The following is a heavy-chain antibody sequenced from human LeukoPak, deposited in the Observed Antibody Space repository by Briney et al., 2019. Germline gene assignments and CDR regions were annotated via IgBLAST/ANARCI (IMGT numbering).Heavy chain of an antibody. V-gene: IGHV1-8*01. J-gene: IGHJ4*02. CDR1: GYTFTTYE. Sequence: ASVKVSCKASGYTFTTYENHWVRQATGQGLEWMGWMNPKNGNAGDAQKFQGRVTMTRTTSISTAYMELSSLRSEDTAVYYCARRTIFGVVIYFDYWGQGTLVTVSS. CDR2: MNPKNGNA. CDR3: ARRTIFGVVIYFDY. D-gene: IGHD3-3*01.